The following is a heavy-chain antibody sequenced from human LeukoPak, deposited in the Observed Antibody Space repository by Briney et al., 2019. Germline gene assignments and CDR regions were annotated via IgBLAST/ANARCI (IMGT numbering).Heavy chain of an antibody. CDR3: ARDPTNDYVWGSYRPYWYFDL. J-gene: IGHJ2*01. CDR2: INPKSGGT. D-gene: IGHD3-16*02. V-gene: IGHV1-2*02. Sequence: ASVKVSCKASGYTFTDYFMNWVRQAPGQGLEWMGWINPKSGGTVYAQKFQGRVTMTRDTSISTAYMELSRLRSDDTAVYYCARDPTNDYVWGSYRPYWYFDLWGRGTLVTVSS. CDR1: GYTFTDYF.